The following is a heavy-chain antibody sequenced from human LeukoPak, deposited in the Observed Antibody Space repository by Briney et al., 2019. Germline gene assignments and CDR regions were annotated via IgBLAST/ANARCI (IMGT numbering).Heavy chain of an antibody. CDR1: GYTFTGYY. CDR2: INPNSGGT. V-gene: IGHV1-2*02. J-gene: IGHJ5*02. D-gene: IGHD1-7*01. Sequence: ASVKVSCKASGYTFTGYYMHWVRQAPGQGLEWMGWINPNSGGTNYAQKFQGRVTMTRDTSISTAYMELSRTRSDDTAVYYCARGANWNYQTDWFDPWGQGTLVTVSS. CDR3: ARGANWNYQTDWFDP.